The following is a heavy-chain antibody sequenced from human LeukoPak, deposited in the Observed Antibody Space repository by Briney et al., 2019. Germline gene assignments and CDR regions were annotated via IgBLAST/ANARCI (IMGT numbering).Heavy chain of an antibody. CDR1: GYTFTAYY. J-gene: IGHJ4*02. CDR2: INPNSGGT. D-gene: IGHD2-21*02. Sequence: ASVKVSCKASGYTFTAYYIKWVGQAPGQGLEWMGRINPNSGGTNYAQNFKERVTLTRDTSKRTAYMEVSRVRSEDTDVYYCARGRAYCGGDCYLDWGQGTLVTVSS. CDR3: ARGRAYCGGDCYLD. V-gene: IGHV1-2*05.